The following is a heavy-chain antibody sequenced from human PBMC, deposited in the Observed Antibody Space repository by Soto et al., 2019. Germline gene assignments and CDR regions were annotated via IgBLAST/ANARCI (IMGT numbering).Heavy chain of an antibody. D-gene: IGHD5-18*01. J-gene: IGHJ6*02. Sequence: EVQLLESGGGLVQPGGSLRLSCAASGFTFSSYAMSWVRQAPGKGLEWVSAISGSGGSTYYADSVKGRFTISRDNAKNSLYLQMNSLRDEDTAVYYCARDRSLQLWDYYYGMDVWGQGTTVTVSS. V-gene: IGHV3-23*01. CDR3: ARDRSLQLWDYYYGMDV. CDR1: GFTFSSYA. CDR2: ISGSGGST.